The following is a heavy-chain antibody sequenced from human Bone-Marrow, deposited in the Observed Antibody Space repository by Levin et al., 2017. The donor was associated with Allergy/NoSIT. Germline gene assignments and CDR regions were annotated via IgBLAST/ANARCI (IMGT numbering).Heavy chain of an antibody. CDR1: GFTFSSYG. D-gene: IGHD4-17*01. Sequence: LSLTCAASGFTFSSYGMHWVRQAPGKGLEWVAVIWYDGSNKYYADSVKGRFTISRDNSKNTLYLQMNSLRAEDTAVYYCARDSVTPFDYWGQGTLVTVSS. CDR2: IWYDGSNK. V-gene: IGHV3-33*01. J-gene: IGHJ4*02. CDR3: ARDSVTPFDY.